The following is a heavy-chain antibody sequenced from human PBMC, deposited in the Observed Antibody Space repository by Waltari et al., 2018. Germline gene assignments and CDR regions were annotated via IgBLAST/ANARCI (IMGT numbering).Heavy chain of an antibody. J-gene: IGHJ6*02. Sequence: QVQLVQSGAAVKKPGASVKVSSTASGYTFTSYAMHWVRQAPGQRLEWMGWSIPIFGTANYAQKFQGRVTITADESTSTAYMELSSLRSEDTAVYYCASSRREGQQLAYYYYGMDVWGQGTTVTVSS. CDR3: ASSRREGQQLAYYYYGMDV. CDR2: SIPIFGTA. V-gene: IGHV1-69*13. CDR1: GYTFTSYA. D-gene: IGHD6-13*01.